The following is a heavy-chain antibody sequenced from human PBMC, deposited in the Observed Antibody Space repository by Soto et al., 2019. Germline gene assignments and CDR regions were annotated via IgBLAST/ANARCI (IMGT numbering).Heavy chain of an antibody. CDR3: AREGGPGGQNEEES. Sequence: WGSLTLSCAASGFTFSNYGMHWVRQAPGKGLEWVAVILYDGSNKYYADSVKGRFTISRENSKNTLYLQMNSLRVEDTAVYYCAREGGPGGQNEEESWGQRILVIASS. V-gene: IGHV3-33*01. D-gene: IGHD1-1*01. J-gene: IGHJ1*01. CDR1: GFTFSNYG. CDR2: ILYDGSNK.